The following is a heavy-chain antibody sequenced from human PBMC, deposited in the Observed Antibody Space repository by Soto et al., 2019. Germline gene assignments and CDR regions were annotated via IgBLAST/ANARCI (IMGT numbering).Heavy chain of an antibody. Sequence: EVQLLESGGGLVQPGGSLRLSCAASGFTFSSYAMSWVRQAPGKGLEWVSAISGSGGSTYYADSVKGRFTISRDNSKNTLYLQMNNLRAEDTAVYYCAKAGGDYDYIWGSYRPFDYWGQGTLVTVSS. V-gene: IGHV3-23*01. CDR3: AKAGGDYDYIWGSYRPFDY. CDR2: ISGSGGST. D-gene: IGHD3-16*02. J-gene: IGHJ4*02. CDR1: GFTFSSYA.